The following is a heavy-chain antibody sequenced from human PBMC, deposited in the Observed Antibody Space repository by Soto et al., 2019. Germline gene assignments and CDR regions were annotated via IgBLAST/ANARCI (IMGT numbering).Heavy chain of an antibody. CDR1: GYTFTSYD. CDR2: MNPNSGNT. Sequence: ASVKVSCKASGYTFTSYDINWVRQATGQGLEWMGWMNPNSGNTGYAQKFQGSVTMTRNTSISTAYMELSSLRSEDTAVYYCARGQQYCTNGVCYSGNYYGMDVWGQGTAVTVSS. CDR3: ARGQQYCTNGVCYSGNYYGMDV. D-gene: IGHD2-8*01. V-gene: IGHV1-8*01. J-gene: IGHJ6*02.